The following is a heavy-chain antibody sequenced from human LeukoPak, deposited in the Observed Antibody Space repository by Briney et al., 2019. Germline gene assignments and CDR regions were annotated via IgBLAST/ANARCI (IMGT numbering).Heavy chain of an antibody. J-gene: IGHJ5*02. V-gene: IGHV3-30-3*01. D-gene: IGHD4-17*01. Sequence: GGSLRLSCAASGFTFNSYNMHWVRQAPGKGLEWVAVISYDGSDKYYADSVKGRFTISRDNSKNTLYLQMNSLRAEDTAVYYCARDPNWRYDYEEVLFDPWGQGTLVTVSS. CDR3: ARDPNWRYDYEEVLFDP. CDR2: ISYDGSDK. CDR1: GFTFNSYN.